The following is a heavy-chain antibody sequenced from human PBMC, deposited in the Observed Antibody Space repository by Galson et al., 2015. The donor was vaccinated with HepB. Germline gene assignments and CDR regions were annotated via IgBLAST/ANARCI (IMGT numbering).Heavy chain of an antibody. CDR2: ISSSGST. D-gene: IGHD6-13*01. Sequence: TLSLTCTVSGGSISSHSYYWSWVRQPAGKGLEWIGRISSSGSTHYSPSLQSRVTMSVDTSKNQFSLRLSSVTAADTAVYYCARDSSDWYSYFDCWGQGTLVTVSS. CDR1: GGSISSHSYY. V-gene: IGHV4-61*02. J-gene: IGHJ4*02. CDR3: ARDSSDWYSYFDC.